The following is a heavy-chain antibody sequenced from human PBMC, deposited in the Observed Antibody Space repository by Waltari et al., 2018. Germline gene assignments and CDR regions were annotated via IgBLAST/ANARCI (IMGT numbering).Heavy chain of an antibody. V-gene: IGHV3-33*05. J-gene: IGHJ6*02. CDR1: GFTLGNYG. D-gene: IGHD6-13*01. CDR3: AREYSRICFHALDG. CDR2: IQYDGSIK. Sequence: QVHVVESGGGVVQPGGSLRLSCAAPGFTLGNYGMHWVRQAPGKGLEWVAVIQYDGSIKNYADSVKGRFTISRENSKNTLYLEMKSLRAEDTAVYYCAREYSRICFHALDGWGQGTAVTVSS.